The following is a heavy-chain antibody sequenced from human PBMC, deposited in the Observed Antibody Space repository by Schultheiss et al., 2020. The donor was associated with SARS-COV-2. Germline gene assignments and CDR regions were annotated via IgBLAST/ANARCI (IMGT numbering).Heavy chain of an antibody. V-gene: IGHV3-30*01. D-gene: IGHD1-7*01. CDR1: GFTFSSYA. J-gene: IGHJ6*02. Sequence: GGSLRLSCAASGFTFSSYAMHWVRQAPGKGLEWVAVISYDGSNKYYADSVKGRFTISRDNSKNTLYLQMNSLRAEDTAVYYCARDRGGPMDWNYRYYYYYYGMDVWGQGTTVTVSS. CDR3: ARDRGGPMDWNYRYYYYYYGMDV. CDR2: ISYDGSNK.